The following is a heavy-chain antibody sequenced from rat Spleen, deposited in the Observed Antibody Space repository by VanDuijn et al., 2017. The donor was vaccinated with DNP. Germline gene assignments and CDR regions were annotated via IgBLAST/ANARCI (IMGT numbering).Heavy chain of an antibody. J-gene: IGHJ2*01. CDR2: ITNSGGST. Sequence: EVQLVESGGGLVQPGRSLKLSCAASGFTFSNYDMAWVRQAPTTGLEWVASITNSGGSTYYRDSVKGRFPISRDNAKSTLYLQMDSLRSEDTATYYCTTAYYFDYWGQGVMVTVSS. V-gene: IGHV5-27*01. CDR1: GFTFSNYD. CDR3: TTAYYFDY.